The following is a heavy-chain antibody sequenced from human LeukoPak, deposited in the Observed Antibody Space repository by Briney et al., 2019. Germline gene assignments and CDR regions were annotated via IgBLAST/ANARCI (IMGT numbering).Heavy chain of an antibody. CDR1: GYTFTSYD. J-gene: IGHJ4*02. CDR3: AREDGGSYSIDY. CDR2: MNPNGGNT. D-gene: IGHD1-26*01. V-gene: IGHV1-8*01. Sequence: ASVKVSCKASGYTFTSYDINWVRQATGQGLEWMGWMNPNGGNTGYAQKFQGRVTMTRNTSISTAYMELNSLRSENTAVYYCAREDGGSYSIDYWGQGTLVTVSS.